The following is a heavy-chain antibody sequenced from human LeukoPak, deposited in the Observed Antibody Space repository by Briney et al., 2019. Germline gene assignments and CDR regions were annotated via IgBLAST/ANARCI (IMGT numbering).Heavy chain of an antibody. D-gene: IGHD5-12*01. Sequence: GGSLRLSCAASGFTFSSYSMNWVRQAPGKGLEWVSYISSSSSTIYYADSVKGRFTISRDNAKNSLYLQMNSLRAEDTAVYYCAKDRSGYAHDAFDIWGQGTMVTVSS. CDR1: GFTFSSYS. CDR2: ISSSSSTI. CDR3: AKDRSGYAHDAFDI. J-gene: IGHJ3*02. V-gene: IGHV3-48*01.